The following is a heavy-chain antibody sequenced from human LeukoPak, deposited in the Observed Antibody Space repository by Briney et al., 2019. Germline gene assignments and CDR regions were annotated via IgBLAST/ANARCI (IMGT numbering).Heavy chain of an antibody. CDR2: ISSSSSYI. V-gene: IGHV3-21*04. J-gene: IGHJ3*02. D-gene: IGHD3-3*01. CDR3: ARAPGGVVIMLAFDI. Sequence: PGGSLRLSCAASGFTFSSYSMNWVRQAPGKGLEWVSSISSSSSYIYYADSVKGRFTISRDNAKNSLYLQMNSLRAEDTAVYYCARAPGGVVIMLAFDIWGQGTMVTVSS. CDR1: GFTFSSYS.